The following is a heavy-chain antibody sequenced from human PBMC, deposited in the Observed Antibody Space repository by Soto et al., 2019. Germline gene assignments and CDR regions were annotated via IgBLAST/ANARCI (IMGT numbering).Heavy chain of an antibody. CDR1: GYSFTSYW. D-gene: IGHD2-2*02. CDR2: IYPGDSDT. V-gene: IGHV5-51*01. J-gene: IGHJ5*02. CDR3: ARGEEYCISTSCYIINNWFDP. Sequence: PGESLKISCKGSGYSFTSYWIGWVRQMPGKGLEWMGIIYPGDSDTRYSPSFQGQVTISADKSIGTAYLQWSSLKASDTAMYYCARGEEYCISTSCYIINNWFDPWGQGTLVTVSS.